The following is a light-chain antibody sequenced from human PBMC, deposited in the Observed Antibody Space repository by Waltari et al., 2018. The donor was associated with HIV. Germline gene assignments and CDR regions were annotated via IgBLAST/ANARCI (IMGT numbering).Light chain of an antibody. Sequence: QIVLTQSPSASASLGASVKLTCTLSSGHSTYAIAWLQRQPEKAPRVLMKLTSGGSQKKGDWIPARFSGSSSGAERYLTISSLQSEDEADYYCQTWGMGIKVFGGGTKLTVL. J-gene: IGLJ2*01. V-gene: IGLV4-69*01. CDR1: SGHSTYA. CDR3: QTWGMGIKV. CDR2: LTSGGSQ.